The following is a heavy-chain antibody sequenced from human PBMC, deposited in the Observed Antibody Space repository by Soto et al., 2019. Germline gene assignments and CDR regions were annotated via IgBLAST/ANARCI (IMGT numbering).Heavy chain of an antibody. CDR2: ISGGGGGST. CDR3: ARGSSAYRPDAFDC. V-gene: IGHV3-23*01. D-gene: IGHD3-22*01. Sequence: EVQLLESGGDLVQPGGSLRLSCAASGFTFSSYAMSWVRQAPGKGLEWVSAISGGGGGSTYHADSVKGRFTISRDNSNNTRYLQMDSLRAEDTAVYYWARGSSAYRPDAFDCWGQGTLVTVSS. CDR1: GFTFSSYA. J-gene: IGHJ4*02.